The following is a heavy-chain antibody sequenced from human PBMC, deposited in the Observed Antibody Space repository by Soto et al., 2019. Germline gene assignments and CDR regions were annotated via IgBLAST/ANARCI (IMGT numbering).Heavy chain of an antibody. CDR2: IFWVGGRT. V-gene: IGHV3-9*01. D-gene: IGHD3-16*01. J-gene: IGHJ5*02. Sequence: RSLGRSFLVSRAAIDDKAMHWAGQVPGKGLACVSGIFWVGGRTGYADSVQGRFTISRARAKNSLSLQMNSLRIEHTAVYYCGQDLSPGGLASWGQGTRVTVSS. CDR1: RAAIDDKA. CDR3: GQDLSPGGLAS.